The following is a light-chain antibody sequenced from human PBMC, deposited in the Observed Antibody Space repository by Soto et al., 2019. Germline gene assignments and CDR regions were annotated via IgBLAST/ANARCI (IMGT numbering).Light chain of an antibody. Sequence: EIVLTQSPATLSLSPGERATLSCRASQSVSRYVAWYQQKPGQAPRLLIFDASTRATGIPARFSGIGSGTDFTLTISSLEPEDFAVYYCQQRSTWPYTFGQGTKVDIK. CDR1: QSVSRY. CDR2: DAS. J-gene: IGKJ2*01. CDR3: QQRSTWPYT. V-gene: IGKV3-11*01.